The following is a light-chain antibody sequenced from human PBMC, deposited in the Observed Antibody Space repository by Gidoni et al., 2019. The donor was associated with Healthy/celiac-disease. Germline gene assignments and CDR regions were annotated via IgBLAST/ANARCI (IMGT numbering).Light chain of an antibody. CDR2: GAS. CDR3: QQYNNWPLT. Sequence: IVMTQSPATLSVSPGERATLSCRASQSVSSNLAWYQQKPGQAPRLLIYGASTRATGIPARFSGSGSGTEFTLTISSLQSEDFAVYYCQQYNNWPLTFXGXTKVEI. CDR1: QSVSSN. J-gene: IGKJ4*01. V-gene: IGKV3-15*01.